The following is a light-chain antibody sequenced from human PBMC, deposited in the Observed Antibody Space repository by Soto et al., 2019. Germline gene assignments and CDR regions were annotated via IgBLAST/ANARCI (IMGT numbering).Light chain of an antibody. J-gene: IGLJ1*01. CDR1: SSNVGGNP. CDR2: TNT. CDR3: ASWDDSLKGPV. Sequence: QSVLTQPPSASGTPGQRVTISCSGSSSNVGGNPVNWYQHVPTTAPKLLIYTNTQRPSGVPDRFSGSKSGTSASLALSGLQSEDEADYDCASWDDSLKGPVFGTGTKLPVL. V-gene: IGLV1-44*01.